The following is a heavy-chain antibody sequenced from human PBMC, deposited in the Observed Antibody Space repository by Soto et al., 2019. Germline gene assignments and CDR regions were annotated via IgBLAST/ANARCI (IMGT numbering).Heavy chain of an antibody. CDR3: ATCIYDGNYYGSVPLDP. CDR1: GFSFSSYG. D-gene: IGHD3-10*01. CDR2: ISYDGRNK. V-gene: IGHV3-30*03. Sequence: PRVSLRLSCAGSGFSFSSYGMHWVRQAPGKGLEWVAVISYDGRNKYYADSVKGRFTISRDDSKNTLYPQMNSLRAEDTSLYHCATCIYDGNYYGSVPLDPWGQGTPVTVSS. J-gene: IGHJ5*02.